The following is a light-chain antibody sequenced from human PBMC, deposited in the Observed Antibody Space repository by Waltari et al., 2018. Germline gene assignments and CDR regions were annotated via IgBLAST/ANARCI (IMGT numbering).Light chain of an antibody. CDR2: QNN. J-gene: IGLJ3*02. Sequence: SYELTQPPSVSVSPGQTASITCSGDKLGDKYACWYQQKPGQSPVVVIYQNNKRPSGIPERFSGSNSGNTATLTISGTQAMDEADCYCQAWDSSTAWVFGGGTKLTVL. CDR3: QAWDSSTAWV. CDR1: KLGDKY. V-gene: IGLV3-1*01.